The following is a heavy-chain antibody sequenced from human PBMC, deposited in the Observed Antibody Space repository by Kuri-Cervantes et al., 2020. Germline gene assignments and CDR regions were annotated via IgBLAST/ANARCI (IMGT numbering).Heavy chain of an antibody. CDR3: ARGVLLEWLLPGYYYMDV. CDR2: IYYSGST. V-gene: IGHV4-59*12. Sequence: ESLKISCTVSGGSISSYYWSWIRQPPGKGLGWIGYIYYSGSTNYNPSLKSRVTISVDTSKNQFSLKLSSVTAADTAVYYCARGVLLEWLLPGYYYMDVWGKGTTVTVSS. D-gene: IGHD3-3*01. J-gene: IGHJ6*03. CDR1: GGSISSYY.